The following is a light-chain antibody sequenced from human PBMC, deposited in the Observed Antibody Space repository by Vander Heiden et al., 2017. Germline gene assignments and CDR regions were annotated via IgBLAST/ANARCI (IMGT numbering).Light chain of an antibody. J-gene: IGLJ3*02. CDR2: QDS. Sequence: SYELTQPPSVSVSPGQTASITCSGDKLGDKYACWYQQKPGQSPVLVIYQDSKRPSGIPDRFSGSNSGNTATLTISGTQAMDEADYYCQAWDSSNAWVFGGGTKLTVL. CDR3: QAWDSSNAWV. V-gene: IGLV3-1*01. CDR1: KLGDKY.